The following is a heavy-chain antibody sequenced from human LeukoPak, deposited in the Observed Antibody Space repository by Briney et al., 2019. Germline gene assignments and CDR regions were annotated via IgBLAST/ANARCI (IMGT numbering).Heavy chain of an antibody. J-gene: IGHJ4*02. Sequence: GSLRLSCAASGFTFSSYAMHWVRQAPGKGLEWVSTITTSDGNTYYADSVKGRFTVSRDNSKNTLFPQMNSLRAEDTAVYYCAKDGGLWVSAHWGDSWGRGTLVTVSS. V-gene: IGHV3-23*01. D-gene: IGHD7-27*01. CDR3: AKDGGLWVSAHWGDS. CDR1: GFTFSSYA. CDR2: ITTSDGNT.